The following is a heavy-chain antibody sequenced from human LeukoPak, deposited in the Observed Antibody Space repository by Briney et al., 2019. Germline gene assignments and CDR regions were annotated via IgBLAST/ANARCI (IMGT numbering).Heavy chain of an antibody. CDR2: IDSNSGGT. D-gene: IGHD3-10*01. CDR3: ARDRIAISQWFGDFLKYYGMDV. CDR1: GYSFRGFY. J-gene: IGHJ6*02. Sequence: GASVKVSCKASGYSFRGFYLHWVRQAPGQGLQWMGWIDSNSGGTNYGQKFQGRVTLTRDTSINTAYLELTSLRSDDTAVYYCARDRIAISQWFGDFLKYYGMDVWGLGTTVIVSS. V-gene: IGHV1-2*02.